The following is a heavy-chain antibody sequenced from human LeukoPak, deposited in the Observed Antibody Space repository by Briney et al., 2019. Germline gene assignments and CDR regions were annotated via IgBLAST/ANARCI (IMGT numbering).Heavy chain of an antibody. J-gene: IGHJ4*02. Sequence: SETLSLTCTVSGVSISSYYWSWIRQPPGKGLEWIGYIYYSGSTNYNPSPKSRVTISVDTSKNQFSLKLSSVTAEDTAVYYCARAKPKNMVRGLIMRRESRYYFDYWGQGTLVTVSS. V-gene: IGHV4-59*12. D-gene: IGHD3-10*01. CDR2: IYYSGST. CDR1: GVSISSYY. CDR3: ARAKPKNMVRGLIMRRESRYYFDY.